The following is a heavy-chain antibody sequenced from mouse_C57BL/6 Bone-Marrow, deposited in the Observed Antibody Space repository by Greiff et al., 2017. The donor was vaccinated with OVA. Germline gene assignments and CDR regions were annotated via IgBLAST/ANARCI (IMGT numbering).Heavy chain of an antibody. J-gene: IGHJ3*01. CDR3: ASYYDYDTFAY. D-gene: IGHD2-4*01. V-gene: IGHV7-3*01. Sequence: EVMLVESGGGLVQPGGSLSLSCAASGFTFTDYYMSWVRQPPGKALEWLGFIRNKANGYTTEYSASVKGRFTISRDNSQSILYLQMNALRAEDSATYYCASYYDYDTFAYWGQGTLVTVSA. CDR1: GFTFTDYY. CDR2: IRNKANGYTT.